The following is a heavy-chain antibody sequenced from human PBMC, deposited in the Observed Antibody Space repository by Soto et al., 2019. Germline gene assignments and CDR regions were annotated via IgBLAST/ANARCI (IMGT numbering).Heavy chain of an antibody. D-gene: IGHD3-22*01. V-gene: IGHV1-69*02. Sequence: QVQLVQSGAEVKKPGSSVKVSCKASGGTFSSYTISWVRQAPGQGLEWMGRIIPILGIANYAQKFPGRVTITADKSTTTAHMERSSLGSEDTAVYYCASAPYYYYDSSGYWDIWGQGTMVTVSS. CDR3: ASAPYYYYDSSGYWDI. CDR1: GGTFSSYT. CDR2: IIPILGIA. J-gene: IGHJ3*02.